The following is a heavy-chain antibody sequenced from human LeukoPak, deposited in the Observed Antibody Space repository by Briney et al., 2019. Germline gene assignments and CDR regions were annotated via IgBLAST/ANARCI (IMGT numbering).Heavy chain of an antibody. V-gene: IGHV4-59*08. Sequence: PSETLSLTCTVSGGSISSYYWSWIRQPPGKGLEWIGYIYYSGSTNYNPSLKSRLTISVDTSKNQFSLKLSSVTAADTAVYYCARHSLSYTGRGFDYWGQGTLVTVSS. J-gene: IGHJ4*02. CDR1: GGSISSYY. D-gene: IGHD3-16*01. CDR3: ARHSLSYTGRGFDY. CDR2: IYYSGST.